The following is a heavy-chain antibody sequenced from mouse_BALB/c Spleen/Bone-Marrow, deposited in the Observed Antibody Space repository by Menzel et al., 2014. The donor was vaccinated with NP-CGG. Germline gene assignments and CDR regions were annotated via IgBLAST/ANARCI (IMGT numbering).Heavy chain of an antibody. CDR1: GFTFSSFG. Sequence: EVKLMESGGGLVQPGGSRKLSCAASGFTFSSFGMRWVRQAPERGLERVAYISSGSSTIFYADTVKGRFTISRDNPKNTLFLQMTSLRSEDTAMYYCTRGGNWEDFDYWGQGTTLTVSS. V-gene: IGHV5-17*02. J-gene: IGHJ2*01. CDR2: ISSGSSTI. CDR3: TRGGNWEDFDY. D-gene: IGHD4-1*01.